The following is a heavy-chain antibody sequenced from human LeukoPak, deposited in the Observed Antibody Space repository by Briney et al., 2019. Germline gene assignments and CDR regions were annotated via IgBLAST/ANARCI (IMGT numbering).Heavy chain of an antibody. J-gene: IGHJ4*02. CDR3: ARHLTGFDY. CDR1: GYDFTSYR. CDR2: IYPGDSET. Sequence: GESLKISCKGSGYDFTSYRIAWVRQMPGKALEWVGVIYPGDSETRYSPSFQGQVTISGDKSISTAYLQWSSLKASDTAMYYCARHLTGFDYWGQGTLVTVSS. D-gene: IGHD3-9*01. V-gene: IGHV5-51*01.